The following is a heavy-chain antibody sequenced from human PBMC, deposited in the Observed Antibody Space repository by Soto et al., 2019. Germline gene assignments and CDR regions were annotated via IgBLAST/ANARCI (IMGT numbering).Heavy chain of an antibody. CDR2: INHSGST. V-gene: IGHV4-34*01. D-gene: IGHD6-6*01. CDR1: GGCFSGYY. Sequence: SETLALTCAVYGGCFSGYYWSWIRQPPGKGLEWIGEINHSGSTNYNPSLKSRVTISVDTSKNQFSLKLSSVTAADTAVYYCARSRARRYNWFDPWGQGTLVTVSS. CDR3: ARSRARRYNWFDP. J-gene: IGHJ5*02.